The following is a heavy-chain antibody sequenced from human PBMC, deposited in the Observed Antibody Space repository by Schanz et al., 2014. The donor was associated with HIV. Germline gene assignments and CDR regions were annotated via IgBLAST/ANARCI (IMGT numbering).Heavy chain of an antibody. V-gene: IGHV1-58*01. J-gene: IGHJ2*01. Sequence: QLMQSGAEVKEPGASVRVSCKASGYTFSSYGFNWVRQAPGQGLEWMGWIVVGSGNTNYAQKFQERVTITRDMSTGTAYMELSSLRSEDTAVYYCARSETIAARPVWYFDLWGRGTLVTVSS. CDR2: IVVGSGNT. CDR1: GYTFSSYG. D-gene: IGHD6-6*01. CDR3: ARSETIAARPVWYFDL.